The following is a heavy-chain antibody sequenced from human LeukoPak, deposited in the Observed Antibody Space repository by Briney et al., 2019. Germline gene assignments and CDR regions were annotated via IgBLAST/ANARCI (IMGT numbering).Heavy chain of an antibody. Sequence: GGSLRLSCAASGFTFSSYGMHWVRQAPGKGLEWVAFIRYDGSNKYYADSVKSRFTISRDNSKNTLYLQMNSLRAEDTAVYYCARVPRVSIAVAGTLDYWGQGTLVTVSS. V-gene: IGHV3-30*02. CDR1: GFTFSSYG. D-gene: IGHD6-19*01. CDR2: IRYDGSNK. J-gene: IGHJ4*02. CDR3: ARVPRVSIAVAGTLDY.